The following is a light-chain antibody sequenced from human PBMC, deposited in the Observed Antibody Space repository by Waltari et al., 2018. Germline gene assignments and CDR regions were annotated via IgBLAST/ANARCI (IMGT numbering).Light chain of an antibody. V-gene: IGKV3-15*01. J-gene: IGKJ1*01. CDR3: QQYKIWPWT. CDR1: QSASTS. CDR2: RAS. Sequence: ELVMTQSPATLSVSPGERASLSCRASQSASTSLAWYQQTPGHAPRLLIYRASTRAAGIPDRFSGSGSGTEFTLTISSLQSEDSAIYYCQQYKIWPWTFGQGTKVDIK.